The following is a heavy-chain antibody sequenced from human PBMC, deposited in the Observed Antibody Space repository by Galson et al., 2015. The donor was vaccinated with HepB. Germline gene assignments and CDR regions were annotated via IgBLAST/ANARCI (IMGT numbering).Heavy chain of an antibody. V-gene: IGHV3-48*04. CDR1: GFTFSNYR. D-gene: IGHD3-22*01. CDR3: ARIGGNYQFDY. J-gene: IGHJ4*02. CDR2: ISSSSTTI. Sequence: SLRLSCAASGFTFSNYRMNWVRQAPGKGLEWVSYISSSSTTIYYVDSVKGRFTISRDNAKNSLYLQMNSLRVEDTAVYYCARIGGNYQFDYWGQGTLVTVSS.